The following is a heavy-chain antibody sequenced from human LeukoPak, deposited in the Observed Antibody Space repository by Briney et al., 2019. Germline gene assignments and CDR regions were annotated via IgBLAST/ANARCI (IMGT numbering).Heavy chain of an antibody. D-gene: IGHD3-9*01. V-gene: IGHV4-31*03. Sequence: SETLSLTCTVSGGSISSGAYVWSWIRQHPGKGLEWIEYIHYIGSTYFNPSLKSRVTISVDTSKNHFSLKLNSVTAADTAVYYCARDSTAYGAFDIWGQGTMVTVSS. J-gene: IGHJ3*02. CDR3: ARDSTAYGAFDI. CDR2: IHYIGST. CDR1: GGSISSGAYV.